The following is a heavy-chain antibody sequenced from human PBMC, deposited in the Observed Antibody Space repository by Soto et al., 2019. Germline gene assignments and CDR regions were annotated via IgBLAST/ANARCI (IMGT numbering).Heavy chain of an antibody. D-gene: IGHD6-19*01. Sequence: GALRLSCAASGFTFSSYGMHWVRQAPGKGLEWVAVIWYDGSNKYYADSVKGRFTISRDNSKNTLYLQMNSLRAEDTAVYYCARDRRAVAGTGPFDYWGQGTLVTVSS. CDR1: GFTFSSYG. CDR3: ARDRRAVAGTGPFDY. J-gene: IGHJ4*02. CDR2: IWYDGSNK. V-gene: IGHV3-33*01.